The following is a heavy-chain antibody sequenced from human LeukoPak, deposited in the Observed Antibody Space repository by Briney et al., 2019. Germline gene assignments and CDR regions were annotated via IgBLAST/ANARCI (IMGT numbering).Heavy chain of an antibody. CDR3: AKAPTISPAAGPKPDY. CDR2: ISGSGGST. J-gene: IGHJ4*02. Sequence: PGGSPRLSCAASGFTFSSYAMSWVRQAPGKGLEWVSAISGSGGSTYYADSVKGRFTISRDNSKNTLYLQMNSLRAEDTAVYYCAKAPTISPAAGPKPDYWGQGTLVAVSS. V-gene: IGHV3-23*01. D-gene: IGHD6-13*01. CDR1: GFTFSSYA.